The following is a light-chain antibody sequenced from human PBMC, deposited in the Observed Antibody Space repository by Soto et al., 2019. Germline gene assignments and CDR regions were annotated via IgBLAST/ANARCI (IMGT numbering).Light chain of an antibody. CDR2: EVS. CDR1: SSDVGGYNY. J-gene: IGLJ1*01. CDR3: SSYAGSNNFV. V-gene: IGLV2-14*01. Sequence: QSPLTQSAAVSGSPGQSITISCTGASSDVGGYNYVSWYQQDPGKAPKLMIYEVSNRPSGVSNRFSGSKSGNTASLTVSGLQADDEAHYYCSSYAGSNNFVFGTGTKVTLL.